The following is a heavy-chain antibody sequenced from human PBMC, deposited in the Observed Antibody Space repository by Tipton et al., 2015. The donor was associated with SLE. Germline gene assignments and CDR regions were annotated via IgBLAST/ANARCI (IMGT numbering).Heavy chain of an antibody. CDR3: AREFLNPVTTVHYYFDL. CDR1: GGSLTSGNYY. V-gene: IGHV4-39*02. CDR2: IFYSGNT. J-gene: IGHJ2*01. Sequence: TLSLTCTVSGGSLTSGNYYWGWIRQPPGKGLEWIGNIFYSGNTYYNPSLKSRVTLSVDMSKNHFSLKLISVTAADTAVYYCAREFLNPVTTVHYYFDLWGRGTLVTVSS. D-gene: IGHD4-11*01.